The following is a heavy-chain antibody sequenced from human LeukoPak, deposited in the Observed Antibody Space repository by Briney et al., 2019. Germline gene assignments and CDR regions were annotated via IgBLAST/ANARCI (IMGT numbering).Heavy chain of an antibody. CDR1: GGSISSGDYY. CDR3: ARTIVVVPAASPQYYYYYMDV. D-gene: IGHD2-2*01. J-gene: IGHJ6*03. Sequence: PSETLSLTCTVPGGSISSGDYYWSWFRQPPGKGLEWIGYIYYSGSTYYKPSLKSRVTMSVDTSKNQFSLKLSSVTAADTAVYYCARTIVVVPAASPQYYYYYMDVWGKGTTVTVSS. V-gene: IGHV4-30-4*08. CDR2: IYYSGST.